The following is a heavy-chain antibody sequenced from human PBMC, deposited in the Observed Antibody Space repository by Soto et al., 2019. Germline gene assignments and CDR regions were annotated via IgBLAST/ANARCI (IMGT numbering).Heavy chain of an antibody. J-gene: IGHJ6*02. CDR3: ARVAYDFWSGKLTSSYYYYYGMDV. D-gene: IGHD3-3*01. V-gene: IGHV1-69*13. CDR2: IIPIFGTA. CDR1: GGTFSSYA. Sequence: SVKVSCKASGGTFSSYAISWVRQAPGQGLEWMGGIIPIFGTANYAQKFQGRVTITADESTSTAYMELSSLRSEDTAVYYCARVAYDFWSGKLTSSYYYYYGMDVWGQGTTVTVSS.